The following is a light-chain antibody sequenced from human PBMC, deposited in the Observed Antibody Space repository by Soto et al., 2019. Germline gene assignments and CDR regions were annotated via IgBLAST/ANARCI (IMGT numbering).Light chain of an antibody. Sequence: DIQMTQSPSTLSASVGDRVTNTCRASQSISNWLAWYQQKPGKAPQLLIYDASSLESGVPSRFSGSGSGTEFTLTISSLQPDDFATYYCQQYNSYSLSFGGGTKVEIK. CDR2: DAS. CDR1: QSISNW. J-gene: IGKJ4*01. CDR3: QQYNSYSLS. V-gene: IGKV1-5*01.